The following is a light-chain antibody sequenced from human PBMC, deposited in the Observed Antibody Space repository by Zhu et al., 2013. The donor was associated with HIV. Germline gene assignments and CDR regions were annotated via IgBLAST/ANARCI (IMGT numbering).Light chain of an antibody. CDR3: QEFNDYSFT. Sequence: AIQLTQSPSSLSASVGDRVTITCRASQAIGSALAWYQQKPGKPPNLLISDASSLKSGVPSRFSGSASGTDFTLTISSLQPEDFATYYCQEFNDYSFTFGQGTRLEIK. CDR2: DAS. V-gene: IGKV1D-13*01. CDR1: QAIGSA. J-gene: IGKJ5*01.